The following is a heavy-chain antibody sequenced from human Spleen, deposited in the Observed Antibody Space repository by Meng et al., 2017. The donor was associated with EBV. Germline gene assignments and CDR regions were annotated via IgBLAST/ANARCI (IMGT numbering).Heavy chain of an antibody. J-gene: IGHJ3*02. CDR2: INHGGSS. Sequence: QVHLQESGAVLVKPSETLSLTCACSGASISSSNWWTWVRQPPGKGLEWIGEINHGGSSNYNPSVKSRLTVSVDWSRNQFSLKLRSVTAADTAVYYCARGVHRISGGTGAYDIWGQGTMVTVSS. V-gene: IGHV4-4*02. CDR3: ARGVHRISGGTGAYDI. D-gene: IGHD3-16*01. CDR1: GASISSSNW.